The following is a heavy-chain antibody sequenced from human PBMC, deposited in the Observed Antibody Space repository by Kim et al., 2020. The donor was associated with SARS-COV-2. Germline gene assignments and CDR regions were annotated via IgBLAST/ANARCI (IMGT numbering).Heavy chain of an antibody. CDR3: ANGTVPLFIGFCYYYYY. D-gene: IGHD3-9*01. CDR1: GFTFSNYA. Sequence: GGSLRLSCAASGFTFSNYAMSWVRQAPGKVLEFVSGICGTGSSSFYADSVKVRFTISRDNSKNTLYLQMNSLIAEDTAFYYFANGTVPLFIGFCYYYYY. V-gene: IGHV3-23*01. CDR2: ICGTGSSS. J-gene: IGHJ6*03.